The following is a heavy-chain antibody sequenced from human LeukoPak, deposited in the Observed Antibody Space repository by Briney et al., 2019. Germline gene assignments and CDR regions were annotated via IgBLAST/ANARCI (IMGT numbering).Heavy chain of an antibody. CDR2: IKQDGSEK. CDR1: GFTFSSYW. V-gene: IGHV3-7*01. J-gene: IGHJ4*02. D-gene: IGHD2-2*01. Sequence: GGSLRLSCAASGFTFSSYWMSWVRQAPGQGLEWVANIKQDGSEKYYVDSVKGRFTISRDNAKNSLYLQMNSLRAEDTAVYYCARVGEGYCGSTSCYAVRDFDYWGQGTLVTVSS. CDR3: ARVGEGYCGSTSCYAVRDFDY.